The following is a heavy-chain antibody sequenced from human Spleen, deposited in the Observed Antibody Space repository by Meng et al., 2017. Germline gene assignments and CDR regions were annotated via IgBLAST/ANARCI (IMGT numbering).Heavy chain of an antibody. CDR3: ARGGGTGTTAPNFDY. Sequence: QVQLVQSGAEVKKPGSSVKVSCKASGGTFSSYATSWVRQAPGQGLEWMGGIIPILGIANYAQKFQGRVTITADKSTSTAYMELSSLRSEDTAVYYCARGGGTGTTAPNFDYWGQGTLVTVSS. D-gene: IGHD1-7*01. V-gene: IGHV1-69*10. CDR2: IIPILGIA. CDR1: GGTFSSYA. J-gene: IGHJ4*02.